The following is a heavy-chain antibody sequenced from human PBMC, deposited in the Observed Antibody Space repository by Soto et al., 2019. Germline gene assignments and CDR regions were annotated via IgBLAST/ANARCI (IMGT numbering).Heavy chain of an antibody. CDR2: ISWNSGSI. D-gene: IGHD6-13*01. J-gene: IGHJ5*02. CDR1: GFTFDDYA. Sequence: EVQLVESGGGLVQPGRSLRLSCAASGFTFDDYAMHWVRQAPGKGLEWVSGISWNSGSIGYADSVKGRFTISRDNAKNSLYLQMNSLRAEDTALYYCAKDSSSWLNWFDPRGQGTLVTVSS. V-gene: IGHV3-9*01. CDR3: AKDSSSWLNWFDP.